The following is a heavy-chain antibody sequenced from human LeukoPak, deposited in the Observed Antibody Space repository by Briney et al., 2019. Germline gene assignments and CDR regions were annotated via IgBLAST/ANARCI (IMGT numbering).Heavy chain of an antibody. CDR1: GFIFRNYD. D-gene: IGHD5-12*01. V-gene: IGHV3-64*02. J-gene: IGHJ4*02. CDR2: ISSSGDNT. Sequence: GGSLRLSCAASGFIFRNYDMHWVRQAPGKGLEYVSAISSSGDNTYYGDSVKGRFTISRDNSKNTLSLQMSSLRVEDTAVYYCVREERGLAIDYWGQGTLVTVSS. CDR3: VREERGLAIDY.